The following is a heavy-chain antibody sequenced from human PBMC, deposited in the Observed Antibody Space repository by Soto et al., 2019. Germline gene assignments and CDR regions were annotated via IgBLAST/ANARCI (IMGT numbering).Heavy chain of an antibody. Sequence: QVQLQESGPRLVKPSGTLSLSCTVTGDSISTASWWSGVSQSPERGLEWIGEVYYTGTTHYNPSLGNRVSVSADKSRNQFSLSLRYVSAADTAISYCARRGGSFRDIEINYFDSWGQGALVTVSS. CDR3: ARRGGSFRDIEINYFDS. J-gene: IGHJ4*02. V-gene: IGHV4-4*02. D-gene: IGHD3-16*01. CDR2: VYYTGTT. CDR1: GDSISTASW.